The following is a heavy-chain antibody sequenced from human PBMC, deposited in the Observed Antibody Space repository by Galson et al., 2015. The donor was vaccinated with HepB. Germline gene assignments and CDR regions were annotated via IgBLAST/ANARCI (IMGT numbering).Heavy chain of an antibody. V-gene: IGHV1-3*01. CDR3: ARAGDERDAFDI. Sequence: SVKVSCKASGYTFTSYAMHWVRQAPGQRLEWMGWINAGNGNTKYSQKFQGRVAITRDTSASTAYMELSSLRSEDTAMYYCARAGDERDAFDIWGQGTMVTVSS. D-gene: IGHD3-10*01. CDR2: INAGNGNT. J-gene: IGHJ3*02. CDR1: GYTFTSYA.